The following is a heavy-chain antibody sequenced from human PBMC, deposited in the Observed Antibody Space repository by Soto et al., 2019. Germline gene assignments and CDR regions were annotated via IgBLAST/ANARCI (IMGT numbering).Heavy chain of an antibody. J-gene: IGHJ5*02. CDR2: MNANSGNT. CDR3: ARVNFYYDTNGNWFDP. V-gene: IGHV1-8*01. CDR1: GYTFTSYD. Sequence: PSGKDSCKASGYTFTSYDINWVRQAPGQGLEWMGWMNANSGNTGYAQKFQGRVTMTRDTSTSTAYMELTSLRSEDTAVYFCARVNFYYDTNGNWFDPWGQGTLVTVSS. D-gene: IGHD3-22*01.